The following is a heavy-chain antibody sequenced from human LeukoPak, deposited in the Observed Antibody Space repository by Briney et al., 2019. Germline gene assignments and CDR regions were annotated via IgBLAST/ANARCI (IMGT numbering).Heavy chain of an antibody. CDR2: ISYDGSNK. Sequence: PGGSLRLSCAASGFTFSSYGMHWVRQAPGKGLEWVAVISYDGSNKYYADSVKGRFTISRDNSKNTLYLQMNSLRAEDTAVYYCAKDGGYYYDSSGSEFLDYWGQGTLVTVSS. CDR1: GFTFSSYG. D-gene: IGHD3-22*01. CDR3: AKDGGYYYDSSGSEFLDY. V-gene: IGHV3-30*18. J-gene: IGHJ4*02.